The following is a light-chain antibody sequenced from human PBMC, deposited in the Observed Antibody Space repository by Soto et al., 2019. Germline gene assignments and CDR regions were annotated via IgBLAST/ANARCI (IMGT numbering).Light chain of an antibody. V-gene: IGLV2-23*01. CDR2: EAT. CDR1: SSDVGSYNL. CDR3: CSYTTSGSFV. Sequence: QSVLTQPASVSGSPGQSITISCTATSSDVGSYNLVSWYQQYPGKAPKLMIYEATKRPSGVSDRFSGSKSGNTASLTISGLQPEDEADYYCCSYTTSGSFVFGTGTKVTVL. J-gene: IGLJ1*01.